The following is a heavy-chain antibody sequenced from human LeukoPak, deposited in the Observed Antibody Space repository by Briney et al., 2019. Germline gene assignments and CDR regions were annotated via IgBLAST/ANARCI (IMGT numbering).Heavy chain of an antibody. CDR2: IKSKTDGGTT. D-gene: IGHD5-18*01. Sequence: GGSLRLSCAASGSTFRNASMSWVRQAPGKGLEWVGRIKSKTDGGTTDYAAPVKGRFTISRDDSKNTLYLQMNNLTTEDTAVYFCAHRDTTMVRVDYWGQGTLVTVSS. V-gene: IGHV3-15*01. J-gene: IGHJ4*02. CDR3: AHRDTTMVRVDY. CDR1: GSTFRNAS.